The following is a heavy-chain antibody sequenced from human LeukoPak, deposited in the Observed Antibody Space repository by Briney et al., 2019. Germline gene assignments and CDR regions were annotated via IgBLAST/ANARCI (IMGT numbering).Heavy chain of an antibody. CDR1: GFSFTTYW. J-gene: IGHJ4*02. CDR2: IYPGDSDT. Sequence: GESLKISFKGSGFSFTTYWIGWVRQMPGKGLEWMGIIYPGDSDTRYSPSFQGQVTISADKSISTAYLQWSSLKASDTAMYYCARRVGATTPYFDYWGQGTLVTVSS. V-gene: IGHV5-51*01. CDR3: ARRVGATTPYFDY. D-gene: IGHD1-26*01.